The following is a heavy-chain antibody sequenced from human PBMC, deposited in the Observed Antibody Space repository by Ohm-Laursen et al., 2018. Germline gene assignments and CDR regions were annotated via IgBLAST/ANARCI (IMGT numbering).Heavy chain of an antibody. V-gene: IGHV1-2*02. D-gene: IGHD5-12*01. Sequence: SSVKVSCKASGYTFIDYHIHWVRQAPGQGLEWMAWIDCKSGDTNYAQKFQGRVTMTRDTSISTAYMELSRLRSDDTAVYYCATRTGGYDDWGQGTLVTVSS. CDR2: IDCKSGDT. J-gene: IGHJ4*02. CDR1: GYTFIDYH. CDR3: ATRTGGYDD.